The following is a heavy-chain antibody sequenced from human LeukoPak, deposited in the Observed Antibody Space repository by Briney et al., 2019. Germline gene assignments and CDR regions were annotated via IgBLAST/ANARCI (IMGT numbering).Heavy chain of an antibody. Sequence: GGSLRLSCAASGFTISSYGMHWVRQAPGKGLEWVAVISYDGSNKYYADSVKGRFTISRDNSKNTLYLQMNSLRAEDTAVYYCAKDLQLGDWGQGTLVTVSS. D-gene: IGHD5-18*01. CDR3: AKDLQLGD. J-gene: IGHJ4*02. V-gene: IGHV3-30*18. CDR1: GFTISSYG. CDR2: ISYDGSNK.